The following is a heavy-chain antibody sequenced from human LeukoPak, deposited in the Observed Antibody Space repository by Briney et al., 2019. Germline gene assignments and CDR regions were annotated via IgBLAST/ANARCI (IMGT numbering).Heavy chain of an antibody. CDR2: INHSGST. Sequence: PGGSLRLSCAASGFTFSSYAMSWVRQPPGKGLEWIGEINHSGSTNYNPSLKSRVTISVDTSKNQFSLKLSSVTAADTAVYYCARVRPCGGDCYSTMDYWGQGTLVTVSS. V-gene: IGHV4-34*01. J-gene: IGHJ4*02. CDR1: GFTFSSYA. D-gene: IGHD2-21*02. CDR3: ARVRPCGGDCYSTMDY.